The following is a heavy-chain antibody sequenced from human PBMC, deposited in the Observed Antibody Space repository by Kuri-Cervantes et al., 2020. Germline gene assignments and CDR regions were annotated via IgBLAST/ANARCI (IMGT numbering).Heavy chain of an antibody. CDR1: GFTFSSYS. Sequence: GESLKISCAASGFTFSSYSMNWVRQAPGKGLGWVSPISSSSSYIYYADSVKGRFTISRDNAKNSLYLQMNSLRDEDTAVYYCARTRAITIFGVVIRRWFDPWGQGTLVTVSS. CDR2: ISSSSSYI. CDR3: ARTRAITIFGVVIRRWFDP. D-gene: IGHD3-3*01. J-gene: IGHJ5*02. V-gene: IGHV3-21*01.